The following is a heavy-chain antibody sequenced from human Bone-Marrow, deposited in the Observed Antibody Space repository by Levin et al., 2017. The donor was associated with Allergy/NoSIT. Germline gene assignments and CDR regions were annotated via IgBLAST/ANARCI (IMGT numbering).Heavy chain of an antibody. J-gene: IGHJ4*02. V-gene: IGHV3-7*01. D-gene: IGHD6-13*01. Sequence: GGSLRLSCAASGFTSSSYWMSWVRQAPGKGLEWVANIKQDGSEKYYVDSVKGRFTISRDNARNSLYLQMNSLRAEDTAVYYCARIAAAGFDYWGQGTLVTVSS. CDR1: GFTSSSYW. CDR2: IKQDGSEK. CDR3: ARIAAAGFDY.